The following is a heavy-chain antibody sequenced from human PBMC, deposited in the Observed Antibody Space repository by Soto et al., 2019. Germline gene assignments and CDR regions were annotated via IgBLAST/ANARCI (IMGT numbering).Heavy chain of an antibody. CDR1: GGSISSSSYY. V-gene: IGHV4-39*01. J-gene: IGHJ3*02. D-gene: IGHD5-18*01. Sequence: QLQLQESGPGLVKPSETLSLTCTVSGGSISSSSYYWGWIRQPPGKGLEWIGSIYYSGSTYYNPSLKSRVTISVDTSKNQFSLKLSSVTAADTAVYYCARRFWFDSYGSLLAGEDAFDIWGQGTMVTVSS. CDR2: IYYSGST. CDR3: ARRFWFDSYGSLLAGEDAFDI.